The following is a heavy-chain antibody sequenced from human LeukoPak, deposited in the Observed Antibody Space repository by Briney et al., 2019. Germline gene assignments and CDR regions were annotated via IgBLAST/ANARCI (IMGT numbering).Heavy chain of an antibody. CDR2: IYPGDSDT. Sequence: GESLKISCKGSGYSFTSYWIGWVRQMPGKGLEWMGIIYPGDSDTRYSPSFQGQVTISADKSISTAYLQWSSLKASDTAMYYCARRLFNPGATIFGVANNWFDPWGQGTLVTVSS. D-gene: IGHD3-3*01. CDR1: GYSFTSYW. J-gene: IGHJ5*02. CDR3: ARRLFNPGATIFGVANNWFDP. V-gene: IGHV5-51*01.